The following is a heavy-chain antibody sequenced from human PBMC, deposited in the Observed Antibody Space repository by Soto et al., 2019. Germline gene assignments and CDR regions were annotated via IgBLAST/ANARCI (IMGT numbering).Heavy chain of an antibody. CDR2: IYTSGST. J-gene: IGHJ6*01. CDR3: AIVGPGDTIFGVVRHYGMDV. V-gene: IGHV4-4*07. Sequence: SETLSLTCTVSGGSISSYYWSWIRQPAGKGLEWIGRIYTSGSTNYNPSLKSRFTMSVDTSKNQFSLTLGSVTAADTAVYYCAIVGPGDTIFGVVRHYGMDVWGQGTTVSVSS. D-gene: IGHD3-3*01. CDR1: GGSISSYY.